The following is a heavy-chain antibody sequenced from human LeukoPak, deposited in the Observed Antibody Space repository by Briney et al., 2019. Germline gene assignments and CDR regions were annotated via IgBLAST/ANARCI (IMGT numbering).Heavy chain of an antibody. V-gene: IGHV3-30*02. CDR2: VQYDGRNT. CDR1: GFTFSNFG. D-gene: IGHD3-16*02. CDR3: ARDQYDYVWGSYRWLNAFDI. Sequence: GGSLRLSCATSGFTFSNFGMHWVRQGPGKGLEWVAFVQYDGRNTLHADSVKGRLTISRDNSKNTLYLEMNSLRPEDTAVYYCARDQYDYVWGSYRWLNAFDIWGQGTMVTVSS. J-gene: IGHJ3*02.